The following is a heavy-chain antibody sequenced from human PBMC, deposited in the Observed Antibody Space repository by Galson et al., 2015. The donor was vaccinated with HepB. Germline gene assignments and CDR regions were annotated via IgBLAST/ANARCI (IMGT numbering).Heavy chain of an antibody. CDR1: GFTFSSYW. V-gene: IGHV3-7*01. CDR3: AGSGSYYDYIWGSYRPHAFDI. CDR2: IKQDGSEK. Sequence: SLRLSCAASGFTFSSYWMSWVRQAPGKGLEWVANIKQDGSEKYYADSVKGRFTISRDNAKNSLYLQMNSLRAEDTAVYYCAGSGSYYDYIWGSYRPHAFDIWGQGTMVTVSS. D-gene: IGHD3-16*02. J-gene: IGHJ3*02.